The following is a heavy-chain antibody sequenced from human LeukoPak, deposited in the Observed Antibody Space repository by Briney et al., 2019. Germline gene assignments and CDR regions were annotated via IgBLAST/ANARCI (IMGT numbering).Heavy chain of an antibody. V-gene: IGHV4-4*02. CDR3: ARGGYCSGGSCYHFDY. Sequence: SGTLSLTRAVSGGSISSSNWWSWVRQPPGKGLEWIGEIYHSGSTNYNPSLKSRVTISVDKSKNQFSLKLSSVTAADTAVYYCARGGYCSGGSCYHFDYWGQGTLVTVSS. J-gene: IGHJ4*02. CDR2: IYHSGST. CDR1: GGSISSSNW. D-gene: IGHD2-15*01.